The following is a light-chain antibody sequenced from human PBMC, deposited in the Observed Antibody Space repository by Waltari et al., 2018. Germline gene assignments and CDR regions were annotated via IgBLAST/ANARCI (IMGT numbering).Light chain of an antibody. Sequence: QSVLTQPPSVSAAPGQRVTISCSGGSSNIGNNYVSWYRQFPGTAPKLLIYENSVRPSGSPVRFAASTCGTSATLDITGLQAGDEADYYCGTWDSRLSVAVFGGGTHLTVL. CDR1: SSNIGNNY. J-gene: IGLJ7*01. V-gene: IGLV1-51*02. CDR2: ENS. CDR3: GTWDSRLSVAV.